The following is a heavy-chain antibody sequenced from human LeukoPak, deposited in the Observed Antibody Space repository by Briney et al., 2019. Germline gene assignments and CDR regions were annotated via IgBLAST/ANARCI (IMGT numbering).Heavy chain of an antibody. D-gene: IGHD5-18*01. Sequence: ASVKLSCTASGFIFTDYGISWVRQAPGQGLEWMGWISAKNGNTNYAQKLQGRVTMTIHTSMTTAYMELRSLRYDDTAVYYCATTKSAMVSCFDPWGQGTLVIVSS. CDR3: ATTKSAMVSCFDP. V-gene: IGHV1-18*01. CDR2: ISAKNGNT. CDR1: GFIFTDYG. J-gene: IGHJ5*02.